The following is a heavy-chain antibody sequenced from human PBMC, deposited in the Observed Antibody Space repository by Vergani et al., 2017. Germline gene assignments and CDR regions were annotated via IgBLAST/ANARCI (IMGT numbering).Heavy chain of an antibody. CDR3: ARATTSYYYDAGDY. CDR2: ISYDGSTK. V-gene: IGHV3-30-3*01. Sequence: QVQLVESGGGVVQPGRSLRLSCAASGFTFNNYAIHWVRQAPGKGLEWVAVISYDGSTKYYADSVKGRFTISRDNSKNTLYLQMNSLRGEDTAVYYCARATTSYYYDAGDYWGQGTLVTVSS. J-gene: IGHJ4*02. CDR1: GFTFNNYA. D-gene: IGHD3-22*01.